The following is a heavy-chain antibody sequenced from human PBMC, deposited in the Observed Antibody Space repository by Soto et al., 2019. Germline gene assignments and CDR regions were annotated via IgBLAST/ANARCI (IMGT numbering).Heavy chain of an antibody. Sequence: SETLSLTCTVSGGSISSYYWSWIRQPPGKGLEWIGYNYYSGSTNYNPSIKSRVTISVDTSKNQFSLKLSSVTAADTAVYYCARGRGYSYGLDPWGQGSLVTVS. CDR3: ARGRGYSYGLDP. CDR1: GGSISSYY. V-gene: IGHV4-59*08. D-gene: IGHD5-18*01. CDR2: NYYSGST. J-gene: IGHJ5*02.